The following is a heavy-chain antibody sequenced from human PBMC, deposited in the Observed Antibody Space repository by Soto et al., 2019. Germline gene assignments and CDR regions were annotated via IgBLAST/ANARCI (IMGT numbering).Heavy chain of an antibody. V-gene: IGHV3-23*01. CDR3: AKEEIGDEAYFDY. CDR2: ISDSGVTT. J-gene: IGHJ4*01. Sequence: GGSLRLSCVASGFLFDTSAMNWVRQAPGKGLEWVSGISDSGVTTYYAGSVRGRFTISRDNSKNTLFLHVDSLRADDTAIYYCAKEEIGDEAYFDYWGDGILVTVSS. CDR1: GFLFDTSA.